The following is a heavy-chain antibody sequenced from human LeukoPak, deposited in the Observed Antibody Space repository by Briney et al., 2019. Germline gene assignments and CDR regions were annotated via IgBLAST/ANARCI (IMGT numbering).Heavy chain of an antibody. D-gene: IGHD3-10*01. Sequence: GGSLRLSCAASGFTFSSYWMRWVRQAPGKGLEWVANIKQDGSEKYYVDSVKGRFTISRDNAKNSLYLQMSSLRAEDTAVYYCARYGSGSSYDYWGQGTLVTVSS. V-gene: IGHV3-7*03. CDR1: GFTFSSYW. J-gene: IGHJ4*02. CDR2: IKQDGSEK. CDR3: ARYGSGSSYDY.